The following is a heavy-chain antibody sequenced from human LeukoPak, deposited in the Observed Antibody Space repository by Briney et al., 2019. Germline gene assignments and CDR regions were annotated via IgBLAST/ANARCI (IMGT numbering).Heavy chain of an antibody. CDR1: GFTFSSYE. V-gene: IGHV3-48*03. Sequence: PGGSLRLSCAASGFTFSSYEMNWVRQGPGKGLEWVSYISSSGSTIYYADSVKGRFTISRDNAKNSLYLQMNSLRAEDTAVYYCASIVDTAMVPYFDYWGQGTLVTVSS. CDR3: ASIVDTAMVPYFDY. D-gene: IGHD5-18*01. CDR2: ISSSGSTI. J-gene: IGHJ4*02.